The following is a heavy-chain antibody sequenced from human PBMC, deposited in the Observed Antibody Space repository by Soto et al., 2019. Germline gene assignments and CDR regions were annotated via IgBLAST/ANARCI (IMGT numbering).Heavy chain of an antibody. D-gene: IGHD3-22*01. V-gene: IGHV1-18*03. CDR3: VRVNEGVYYDSSGYYDF. Sequence: ASVKVSCKASGYRFSSYGICWVRQAPGQGLQWMGWISTYSGNTNFAQDFRDRLTMTTDTSTNTAYMELRSLRSDEMAVYYCVRVNEGVYYDSSGYYDFWGEGTLVTVSS. CDR1: GYRFSSYG. J-gene: IGHJ4*02. CDR2: ISTYSGNT.